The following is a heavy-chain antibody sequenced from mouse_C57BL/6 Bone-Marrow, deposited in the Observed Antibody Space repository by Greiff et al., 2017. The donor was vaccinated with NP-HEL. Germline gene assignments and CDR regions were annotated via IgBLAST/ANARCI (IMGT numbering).Heavy chain of an antibody. CDR2: INPSTGGT. V-gene: IGHV1-42*01. CDR1: GYSFTGYY. D-gene: IGHD2-1*01. Sequence: VHVKQSGPELVKPGASVKISCKASGYSFTGYYMNWVKQSPEKSLEWIGEINPSTGGTTYNQKFKAKATLTVDKSSSTAYMQLKSLTSEDSAVYYCARRVTLDYWGQGTTLTVSS. CDR3: ARRVTLDY. J-gene: IGHJ2*01.